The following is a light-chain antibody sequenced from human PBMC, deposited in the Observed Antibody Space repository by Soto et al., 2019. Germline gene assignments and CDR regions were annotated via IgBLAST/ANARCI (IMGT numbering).Light chain of an antibody. CDR2: GAS. J-gene: IGKJ3*01. CDR1: QSVSSSY. Sequence: EIVLTQSPGTLSLSPGERATLSCRASQSVSSSYLAWYQQKPGQAPRLLIYGASSRATGIPHRFSGSGSGTDFTLTISRLEPEDFAVYYCQQYGSSLFTFGPGTKADIK. CDR3: QQYGSSLFT. V-gene: IGKV3-20*01.